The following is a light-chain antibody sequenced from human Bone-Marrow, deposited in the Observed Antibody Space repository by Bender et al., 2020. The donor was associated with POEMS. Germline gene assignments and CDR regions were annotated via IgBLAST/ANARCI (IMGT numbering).Light chain of an antibody. CDR3: CSYAGGSNLGDWV. Sequence: QSALTQPASVSGSPGQSITISCTGTSSDIGNYNLVSWYRQYPGKAPKLIIYEVSERPSGVADRFSGSKSGNSASLTISGLRAEDEADYYCCSYAGGSNLGDWVFGAGTKVTVL. V-gene: IGLV2-23*02. CDR1: SSDIGNYNL. CDR2: EVS. J-gene: IGLJ3*02.